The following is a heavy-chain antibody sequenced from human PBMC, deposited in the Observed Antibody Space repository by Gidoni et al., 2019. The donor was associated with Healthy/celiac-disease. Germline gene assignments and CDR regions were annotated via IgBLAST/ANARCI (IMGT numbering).Heavy chain of an antibody. CDR2: ISSSRSYI. CDR1: GFTFISYR. CDR3: ARIDCSSTSYYYYYGMDV. V-gene: IGHV3-21*01. J-gene: IGHJ6*02. D-gene: IGHD2-2*01. Sequence: VQPVVPGGGLVKPGGSLILSCASSGFTFISYRRTWFRQAPGKGLEWVSSISSSRSYIYYADSVKGRFTVSRDNAKNSLYLQMNSLRAEDTAVYYCARIDCSSTSYYYYYGMDVWGQGTTVTVSS.